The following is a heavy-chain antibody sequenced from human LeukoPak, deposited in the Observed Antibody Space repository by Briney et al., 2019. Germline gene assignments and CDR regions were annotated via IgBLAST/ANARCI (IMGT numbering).Heavy chain of an antibody. V-gene: IGHV3-23*01. CDR2: IRGSGGST. CDR3: AKLGGNYDFWSGYSRTDY. CDR1: GFTFSSYA. J-gene: IGHJ4*02. Sequence: GGSLRLSCAASGFTFSSYAMSWVRQAPGKGLEWVSAIRGSGGSTYYADSVKGRFTISRDNSKNTLYLQMNSLRAEDTAVYYCAKLGGNYDFWSGYSRTDYWGQGTLVTVSS. D-gene: IGHD3-3*01.